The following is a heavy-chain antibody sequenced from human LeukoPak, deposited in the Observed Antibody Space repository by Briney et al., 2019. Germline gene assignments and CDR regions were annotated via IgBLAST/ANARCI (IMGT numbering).Heavy chain of an antibody. Sequence: GGSLRLSCAASGFTFSSYAMHWVRQAPGKGLEYVSAISSNGGSTYYANSVKGRFTISRDNSKNTLYLQMGSLRAEDMAVYYCARGDRSFGDLQYYLDYWGQGTLVTVSS. CDR1: GFTFSSYA. CDR2: ISSNGGST. D-gene: IGHD3-16*01. J-gene: IGHJ4*02. V-gene: IGHV3-64*01. CDR3: ARGDRSFGDLQYYLDY.